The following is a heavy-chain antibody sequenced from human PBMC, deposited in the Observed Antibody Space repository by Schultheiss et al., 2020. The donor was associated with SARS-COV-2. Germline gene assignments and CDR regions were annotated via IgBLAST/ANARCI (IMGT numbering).Heavy chain of an antibody. CDR2: IYYRGNT. V-gene: IGHV4-59*08. CDR3: ARFRGDAFDI. Sequence: SETLSLTCTVSGGSISSYYWSWIRQPPGKGLEWIGNIYYRGNTNYNPSLKSRVTISVDTSKNQFSLKLSSVTAADTAVYYCARFRGDAFDIWGQGTMVTVSS. J-gene: IGHJ3*02. CDR1: GGSISSYY. D-gene: IGHD5-24*01.